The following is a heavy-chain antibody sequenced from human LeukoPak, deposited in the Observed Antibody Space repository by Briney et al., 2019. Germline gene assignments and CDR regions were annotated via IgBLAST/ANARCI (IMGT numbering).Heavy chain of an antibody. J-gene: IGHJ4*02. CDR3: AEDMGGSYPLGLDY. CDR1: GFTFDDYA. D-gene: IGHD1-26*01. V-gene: IGHV3-9*01. Sequence: GGSLRLSCAASGFTFDDYAMHWVRQAPGKGLEWVSGISWNSGSIGYADSVKGRFTISRDNAKNSLYLQMNSLRAEDTALYYCAEDMGGSYPLGLDYWGQGTLVTVSS. CDR2: ISWNSGSI.